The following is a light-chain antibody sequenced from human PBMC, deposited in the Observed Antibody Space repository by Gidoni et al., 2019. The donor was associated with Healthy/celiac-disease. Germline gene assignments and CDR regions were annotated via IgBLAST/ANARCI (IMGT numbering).Light chain of an antibody. V-gene: IGKV3-20*01. CDR1: KSVRSSY. J-gene: IGKJ5*01. CDR3: QQYGISPT. CDR2: GAS. Sequence: EIVLTQPPGTLSLSPGERATLSCRASKSVRSSYLAWYQQKPGQAPRLLIYGASSRATGIPDSFNGSGSSTAFTLTISPLEPEDFALYYCQQYGISPTFGQGTRLEIK.